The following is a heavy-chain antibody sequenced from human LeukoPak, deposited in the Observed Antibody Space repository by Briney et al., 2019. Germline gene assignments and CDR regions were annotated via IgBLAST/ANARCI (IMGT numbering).Heavy chain of an antibody. D-gene: IGHD4-23*01. V-gene: IGHV3-30*04. CDR1: GFNFGSYA. J-gene: IGHJ4*02. CDR2: IWYDGSNK. Sequence: PGGSLRLSCAASGFNFGSYAMHWVRQAPDKGLQWVAVIWYDGSNKYYADSVKGRFTISRDNSKSTVFLQINSLRIEDTGVYYCARGAHYGGNSPDYWGQGTLVTVSS. CDR3: ARGAHYGGNSPDY.